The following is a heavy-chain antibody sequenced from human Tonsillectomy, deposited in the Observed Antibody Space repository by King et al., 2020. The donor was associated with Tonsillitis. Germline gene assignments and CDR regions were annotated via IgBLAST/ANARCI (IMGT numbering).Heavy chain of an antibody. CDR2: IYHSGST. Sequence: VQLQESGPGLVKPSETLSPTCAVSGYSISSGYYWGWIRQPPGKGLEWIGSIYHSGSTYYNPSLKSRVTISVDTSKNQFSLKLSSVTAADTAVYYCARRGYGDLSFDYWGQGTLVTVSS. V-gene: IGHV4-38-2*01. CDR1: GYSISSGYY. CDR3: ARRGYGDLSFDY. J-gene: IGHJ4*02. D-gene: IGHD4-17*01.